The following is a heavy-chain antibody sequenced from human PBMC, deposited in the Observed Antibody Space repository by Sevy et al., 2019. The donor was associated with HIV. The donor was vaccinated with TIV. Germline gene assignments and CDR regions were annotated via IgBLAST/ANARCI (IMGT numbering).Heavy chain of an antibody. CDR2: TYYRSKWYN. Sequence: SQTLSLTCAISGDSVSSNSAAWNWIRQSPSRGLEWLGRTYYRSKWYNDYAVSVKSRITINPDTSKNQFSQQLNSVTPADTAVYYCERNPPYCSSTSCHFDYWGQGTLVTVSS. CDR3: ERNPPYCSSTSCHFDY. J-gene: IGHJ4*02. D-gene: IGHD2-2*01. V-gene: IGHV6-1*01. CDR1: GDSVSSNSAA.